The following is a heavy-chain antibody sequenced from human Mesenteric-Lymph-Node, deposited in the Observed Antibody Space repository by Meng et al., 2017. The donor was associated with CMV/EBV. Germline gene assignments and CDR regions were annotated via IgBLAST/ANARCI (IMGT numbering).Heavy chain of an antibody. CDR1: GYTFTSHG. CDR2: ISTYSGYS. CDR3: ARNGTNWIDY. J-gene: IGHJ4*02. Sequence: ASVKVSCKASGYTFTSHGIAWVRQAPGQGLEWMGWISTYSGYSHSAQKFKGRVTMTTDTSTRTAYMELRSLGSDDSAVYYCARNGTNWIDYWGQGTLVTVSS. D-gene: IGHD1-20*01. V-gene: IGHV1-18*01.